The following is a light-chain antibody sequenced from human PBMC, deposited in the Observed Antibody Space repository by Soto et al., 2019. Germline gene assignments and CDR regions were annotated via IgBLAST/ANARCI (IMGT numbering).Light chain of an antibody. CDR2: SNN. Sequence: QSVLTQSPSASETPGPPVTISCSGSSSSIGGNTVNWYQQLPGAAPKLLIYSNNQRASGVPDRFSGSKSGTSASLAISGLQSEDEADYYCAVWDDFLNAWVFGGGTKLTVL. J-gene: IGLJ3*02. CDR3: AVWDDFLNAWV. CDR1: SSSIGGNT. V-gene: IGLV1-44*01.